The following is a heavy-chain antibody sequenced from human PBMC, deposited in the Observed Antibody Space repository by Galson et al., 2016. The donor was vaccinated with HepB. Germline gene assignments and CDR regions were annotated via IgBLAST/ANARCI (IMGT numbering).Heavy chain of an antibody. J-gene: IGHJ2*01. D-gene: IGHD3-10*01. V-gene: IGHV4-39*07. CDR1: GGSIRSNDYY. CDR2: IYYTGNT. CDR3: ARDRELDWYFDL. Sequence: EPLSLTCTVSGGSIRSNDYYWGWIRQPPGEGLEWIGSIYYTGNTYYNPSLKSRVNLLVDTSKKHFSLRLSSVTAADTAVYYCARDRELDWYFDLWGRGTLVTVSS.